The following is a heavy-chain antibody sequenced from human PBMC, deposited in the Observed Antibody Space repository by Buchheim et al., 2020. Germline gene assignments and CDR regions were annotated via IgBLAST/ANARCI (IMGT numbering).Heavy chain of an antibody. Sequence: QVQLQESGPGLVKPSQTLSLTCTVSGDSISSGDYCCTWVRQHPGKGLEWIGYLYYSGNTYYNPSLKSRVTISVDTSKNKFPLKLSSVTAADTAVYYCARRSTSGNFDYWGQGTL. J-gene: IGHJ4*02. CDR1: GDSISSGDYC. CDR2: LYYSGNT. CDR3: ARRSTSGNFDY. V-gene: IGHV4-31*03. D-gene: IGHD6-13*01.